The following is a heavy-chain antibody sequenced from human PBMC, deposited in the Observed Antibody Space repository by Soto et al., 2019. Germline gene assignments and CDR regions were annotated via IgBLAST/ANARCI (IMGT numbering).Heavy chain of an antibody. J-gene: IGHJ4*02. D-gene: IGHD6-6*01. CDR2: IIPIFGTA. CDR1: GGTFSSYA. V-gene: IGHV1-69*01. Sequence: QVQLVQSGAEVKKPGSSVKVSCKASGGTFSSYAISWVRQAPGQGLEWMGGIIPIFGTANYAQKFQGRVTITADESTSTAYMELSSLRSEDMAVYYCARDASGIAARPGYFDYWGQGTLVTVSS. CDR3: ARDASGIAARPGYFDY.